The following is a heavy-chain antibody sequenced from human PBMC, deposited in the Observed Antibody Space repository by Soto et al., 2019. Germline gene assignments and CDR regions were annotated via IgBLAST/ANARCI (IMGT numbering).Heavy chain of an antibody. CDR3: AREYHSSSWYFDP. CDR1: AYSFTNYV. J-gene: IGHJ5*02. Sequence: GASVKVFCKASAYSFTNYVVHWVRQAPGQRLEWMGWINPGNGNTKYSQKFQGRVTITRDTSATTAYMELSSLRSEDTAVYYCAREYHSSSWYFDPWGQGTLVTVSS. D-gene: IGHD6-13*01. CDR2: INPGNGNT. V-gene: IGHV1-3*01.